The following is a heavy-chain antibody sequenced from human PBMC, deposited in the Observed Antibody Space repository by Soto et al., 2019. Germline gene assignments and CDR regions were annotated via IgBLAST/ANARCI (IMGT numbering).Heavy chain of an antibody. J-gene: IGHJ4*02. D-gene: IGHD4-17*01. Sequence: QLQLQESGSGLVKPSQTLSLTCAVSGGSISSGGYSWSWIRQPPGKGLEWIGYIYHSGSTYYNPSLXSXXAISVDRSKNQFSLKLSSVTAADTALYYCARAMTTVTTLDYWGQGTLVTVSS. V-gene: IGHV4-30-2*01. CDR3: ARAMTTVTTLDY. CDR2: IYHSGST. CDR1: GGSISSGGYS.